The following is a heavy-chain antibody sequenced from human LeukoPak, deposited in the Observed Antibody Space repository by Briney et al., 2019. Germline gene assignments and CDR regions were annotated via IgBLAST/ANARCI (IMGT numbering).Heavy chain of an antibody. V-gene: IGHV3-74*01. CDR1: GFTFTSHW. CDR3: VRDDDQYGVDY. CDR2: IKSDGTYS. J-gene: IGHJ4*02. Sequence: GGSLRLSCVASGFTFTSHWMHWVRQAPGKGLVCVSRIKSDGTYSDYGDSVRGRFTISRDNAKDTLYLQMNSLRVEDTAVYYCVRDDDQYGVDYWGRGILVTVSS. D-gene: IGHD1-1*01.